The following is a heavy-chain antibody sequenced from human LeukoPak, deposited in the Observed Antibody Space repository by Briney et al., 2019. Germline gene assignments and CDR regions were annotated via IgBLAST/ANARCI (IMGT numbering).Heavy chain of an antibody. D-gene: IGHD6-13*01. V-gene: IGHV4-38-2*01. CDR2: IYHSGST. J-gene: IGHJ4*02. CDR3: ARRQLGCVSAAGTYYFDY. CDR1: GYSISSGYY. Sequence: PSETLSLTCAVSGYSISSGYYWGWIRQPPGKGLEWIGSIYHSGSTYYNPTLKSRVTISVDTSKNQFSLKLSSVTAADTAVYYCARRQLGCVSAAGTYYFDYWGQGTLVTVSS.